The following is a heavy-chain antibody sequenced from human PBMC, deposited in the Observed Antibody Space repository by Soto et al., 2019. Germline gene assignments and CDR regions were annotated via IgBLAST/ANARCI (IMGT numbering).Heavy chain of an antibody. Sequence: SETLSLTCTVSGGSVSSGSYYWSWIRQPPGKGLEWIGYIYYSGSTNYNPSLKSRVTISVDTSKNQFSLKLSSVTAADTAVYYCARGPSLEMAYYFDCWGQGTLVTVSS. CDR3: ARGPSLEMAYYFDC. CDR1: GGSVSSGSYY. CDR2: IYYSGST. J-gene: IGHJ4*02. V-gene: IGHV4-61*01.